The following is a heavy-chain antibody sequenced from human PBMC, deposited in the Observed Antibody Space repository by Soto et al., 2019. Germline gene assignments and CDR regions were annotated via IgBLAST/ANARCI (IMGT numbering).Heavy chain of an antibody. CDR1: GDSFTGFW. J-gene: IGHJ4*02. D-gene: IGHD6-19*01. V-gene: IGHV5-51*01. Sequence: GESLKICCKVSGDSFTGFWIGWVRQMPGKGLEWLGSIYPRDSDTRYSPSFQGQVTISADKSLSAAYLQWHSLQASDTAIYYCARQHPLDSSVWYTWGQGTLVTVSS. CDR3: ARQHPLDSSVWYT. CDR2: IYPRDSDT.